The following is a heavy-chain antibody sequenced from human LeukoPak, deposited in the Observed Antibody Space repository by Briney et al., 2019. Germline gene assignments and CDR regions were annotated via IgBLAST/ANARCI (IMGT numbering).Heavy chain of an antibody. CDR1: GGSISSGGYY. V-gene: IGHV4-31*03. CDR3: ARGAPDDSSPGYYYGMDV. CDR2: IYYSGST. Sequence: SETLSLTCTVSGGSISSGGYYWSWIRQHPGKGLEWIGYIYYSGSTYYNPSLKSRVTISVDTSMNQFSLKLSSVTAADTAVYYCARGAPDDSSPGYYYGMDVWGQGTTVTVSS. D-gene: IGHD3-22*01. J-gene: IGHJ6*02.